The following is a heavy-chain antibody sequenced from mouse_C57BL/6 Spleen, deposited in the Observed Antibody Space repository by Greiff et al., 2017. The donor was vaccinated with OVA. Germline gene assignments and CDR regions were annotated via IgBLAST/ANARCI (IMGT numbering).Heavy chain of an antibody. V-gene: IGHV7-1*01. CDR2: SRNKANDYTT. CDR1: GFTFSDFY. J-gene: IGHJ3*01. D-gene: IGHD2-3*01. CDR3: ARDAGDGYCLFAY. Sequence: EVKLVESGGGLVQSGRSLRLSCATSGFTFSDFYMEWVRQAPGKGLEWIAASRNKANDYTTEYSASVKGRFIVSRDTSQSILYLQMNALRAEDNAIYYCARDAGDGYCLFAYWGQGTLVTVSA.